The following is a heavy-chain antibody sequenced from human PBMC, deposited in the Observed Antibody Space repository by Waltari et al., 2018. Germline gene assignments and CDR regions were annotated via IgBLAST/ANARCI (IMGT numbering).Heavy chain of an antibody. CDR2: NRGSGTNT. CDR3: AKARDYGDYAAWFDP. D-gene: IGHD4-17*01. J-gene: IGHJ5*02. Sequence: EVQLLESGGGLVQPGGSLRLSCAASGFTFSSYAMTWVRQAPGKGLGWVSNNRGSGTNTYFADSVKGRFTISRDNSKNTLYLQMNSLRAEDTAVYYCAKARDYGDYAAWFDPWGQGTLVTVSS. V-gene: IGHV3-23*01. CDR1: GFTFSSYA.